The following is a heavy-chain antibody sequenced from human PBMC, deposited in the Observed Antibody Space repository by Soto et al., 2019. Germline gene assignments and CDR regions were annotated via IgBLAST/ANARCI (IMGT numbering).Heavy chain of an antibody. CDR1: GWSFSGYY. CDR2: IHHSGST. Sequence: QVQLQQWGAGLLKPSETLSLTCAVYGWSFSGYYWSWIRQPPGKGLEWIGEIHHSGSTNYNPSLKRRVTPPGDTSTNQFALRLSTVTAADTAVYYCARAAGTGTTDWFDPWGQGTLVTVSS. CDR3: ARAAGTGTTDWFDP. J-gene: IGHJ5*02. D-gene: IGHD1-7*01. V-gene: IGHV4-34*01.